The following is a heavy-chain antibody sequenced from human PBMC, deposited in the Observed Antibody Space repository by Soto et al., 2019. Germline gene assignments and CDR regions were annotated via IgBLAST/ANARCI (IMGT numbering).Heavy chain of an antibody. CDR2: IIPILGIA. D-gene: IGHD5-18*01. CDR1: GGTFSSYT. V-gene: IGHV1-69*02. Sequence: GASVTVSCKASGGTFSSYTISWVRQAPGQGLEWMGRIIPILGIANYAQKLQGRVTITADKSTSTAYMELSSLRSEDTAVYYCARGDKDTAMVLSMDVWGKGTTVTVSS. CDR3: ARGDKDTAMVLSMDV. J-gene: IGHJ6*04.